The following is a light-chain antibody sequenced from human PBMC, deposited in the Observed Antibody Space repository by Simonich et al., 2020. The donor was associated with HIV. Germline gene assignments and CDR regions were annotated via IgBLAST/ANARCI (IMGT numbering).Light chain of an antibody. CDR3: QQRYNWPRT. V-gene: IGKV3-11*01. CDR2: DAS. CDR1: QSVSSY. J-gene: IGKJ3*01. Sequence: IVLTQSPATLSLSPGERATLSCRASQSVSSYLAWYQQKPGQAPRLLIYDASNRATGSPARFSGSGSGTDFTLTISSLEPEDFAVYYCQQRYNWPRTFGPGTKVDIK.